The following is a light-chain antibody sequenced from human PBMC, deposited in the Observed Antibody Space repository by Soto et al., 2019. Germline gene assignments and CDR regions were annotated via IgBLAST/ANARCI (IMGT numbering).Light chain of an antibody. V-gene: IGKV1-39*01. CDR1: QNIGQY. Sequence: EIQMTQSPSSLSASVGDRVTITCRASQNIGQYLSWYQQKPGQAPELLIYGASNLHGDVPSRFSGSGSGTEFTLTITRLQPEDFANYYGHRRFSAPIFGGGTKVEI. J-gene: IGKJ4*01. CDR2: GAS. CDR3: HRRFSAPI.